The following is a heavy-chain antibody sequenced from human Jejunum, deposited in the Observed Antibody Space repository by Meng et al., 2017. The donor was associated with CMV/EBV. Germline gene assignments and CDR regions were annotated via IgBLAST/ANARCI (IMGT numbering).Heavy chain of an antibody. Sequence: ASEFTFSHHAMSWVRQGPGKGLEWVSSISIYGGSTFYADSVKGRFTISRDNSKDTLSLQMNSLRADDTAVYYCAKNLLSPSSFFDLWGQGTLVTVSS. D-gene: IGHD2-2*01. CDR2: ISIYGGST. CDR1: EFTFSHHA. CDR3: AKNLLSPSSFFDL. V-gene: IGHV3-23*01. J-gene: IGHJ4*02.